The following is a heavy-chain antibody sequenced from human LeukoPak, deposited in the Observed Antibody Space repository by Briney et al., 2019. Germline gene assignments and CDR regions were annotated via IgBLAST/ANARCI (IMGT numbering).Heavy chain of an antibody. J-gene: IGHJ6*02. Sequence: SETLSLTCTVSGGSISSYYWSWIRQPPGKGLEWIGYIYYSGSTNYNPPLKSRVTISVDTSKNQFSLKLSSVTAADTAVYYCARAKVVGEYSDFWSVYHSPQYGMDVWGQGTTVTVSS. CDR2: IYYSGST. CDR1: GGSISSYY. V-gene: IGHV4-59*01. D-gene: IGHD3-3*01. CDR3: ARAKVVGEYSDFWSVYHSPQYGMDV.